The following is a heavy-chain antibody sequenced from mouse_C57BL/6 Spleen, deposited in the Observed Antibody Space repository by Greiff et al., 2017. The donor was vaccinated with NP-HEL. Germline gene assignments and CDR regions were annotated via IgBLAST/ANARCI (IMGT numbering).Heavy chain of an antibody. Sequence: EVHLVESGPGMVKPSQSLSLTCTVTGYSITSGYDWHWIRHFPGNKLEWMGYISYSGSTNYNPSLKSRISITHDTSKNHFFLKLNSVTTEDTATYYCARRGIYYGNYGWYFDVWGTGTTVTVSS. J-gene: IGHJ1*03. D-gene: IGHD2-1*01. CDR3: ARRGIYYGNYGWYFDV. CDR2: ISYSGST. V-gene: IGHV3-1*01. CDR1: GYSITSGYD.